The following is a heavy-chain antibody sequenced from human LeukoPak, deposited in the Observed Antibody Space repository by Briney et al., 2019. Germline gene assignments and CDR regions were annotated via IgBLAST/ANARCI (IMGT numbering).Heavy chain of an antibody. V-gene: IGHV1-2*02. CDR2: INPNNGVT. CDR3: ARGGRWLQLEGDY. CDR1: GYTFSGYY. D-gene: IGHD5-24*01. Sequence: ASVKVSCKASGYTFSGYYMHWVRQAPGQGLEWMGWINPNNGVTNYAQKFKGRVTMTRDTSISTAYMELSRLTSDDTAVYYCARGGRWLQLEGDYWGQGTLVTVSS. J-gene: IGHJ4*02.